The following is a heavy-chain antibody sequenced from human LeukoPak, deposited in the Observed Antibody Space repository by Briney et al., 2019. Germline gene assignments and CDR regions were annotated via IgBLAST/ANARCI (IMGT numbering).Heavy chain of an antibody. V-gene: IGHV4-34*01. CDR1: GGSFSTYH. Sequence: PSETLSLTCAVHGGSFSTYHWSWIRLPPGKGLEWIGEINHSGSTDYNPSLKSRVTVSVGLSMNYFSLNLSSVTAADSAVYYCASSKGSRRYFDSSGYYFDYWGQGTLVTVSS. D-gene: IGHD3-22*01. CDR2: INHSGST. CDR3: ASSKGSRRYFDSSGYYFDY. J-gene: IGHJ4*02.